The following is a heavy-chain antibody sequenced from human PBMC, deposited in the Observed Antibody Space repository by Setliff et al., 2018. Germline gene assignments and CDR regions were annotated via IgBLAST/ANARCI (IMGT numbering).Heavy chain of an antibody. D-gene: IGHD6-13*01. CDR3: ARGLIAYASWYPNKHTYYYYMDV. V-gene: IGHV1-3*01. CDR2: INAGNGYT. CDR1: GYPFTSNS. J-gene: IGHJ6*03. Sequence: GASVKVSCKASGYPFTSNSMHWVRQAPGQRLEWMGWINAGNGYTKYSQKFQGRVNMTRDTSTSTVYMELRSLKSEDTATYFCARGLIAYASWYPNKHTYYYYMDVWGNGTTVTVSS.